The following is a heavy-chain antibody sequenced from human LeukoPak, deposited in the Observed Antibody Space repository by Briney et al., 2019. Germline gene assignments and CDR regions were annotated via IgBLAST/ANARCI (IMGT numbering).Heavy chain of an antibody. J-gene: IGHJ5*02. CDR3: AGRGKENKLTTAKNWLDP. D-gene: IGHD4-17*01. Sequence: WETLSLTCTVSGFSISSSYWRWIRHPPGKGLEWIGYLFYSGSTIYNPSLKSRVTISVDTYKKQFLLKQSSDTGADTAVLYCAGRGKENKLTTAKNWLDPWGQGTQVTVSS. V-gene: IGHV4-59*08. CDR2: LFYSGST. CDR1: GFSISSSY.